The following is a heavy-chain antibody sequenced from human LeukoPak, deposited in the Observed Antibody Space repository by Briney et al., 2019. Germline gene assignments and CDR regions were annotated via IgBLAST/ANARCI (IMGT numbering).Heavy chain of an antibody. CDR1: GGSISSYY. Sequence: SETLSLTCTVSGGSISSYYWSWIRQPPGKGLEWIGEINHSGSTNYNPSLKSRVTISVDTSKNQFSLKLSSVTAADTAVYYCARSYGHYWGQGTLVTVSS. CDR3: ARSYGHY. CDR2: INHSGST. D-gene: IGHD3-10*01. J-gene: IGHJ4*02. V-gene: IGHV4-34*01.